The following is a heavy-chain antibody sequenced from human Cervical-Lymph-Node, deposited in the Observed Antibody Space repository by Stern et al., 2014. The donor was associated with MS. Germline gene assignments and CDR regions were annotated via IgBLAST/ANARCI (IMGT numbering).Heavy chain of an antibody. V-gene: IGHV4-59*08. Sequence: QLQLQESGPGLVKPSETLSLTCAVSGGSISSRYWGWIRQPPGKGLEWIGLISHSGDTKYNPPLKSRFPIPQDTPKTQFPRKGPSVTAADTAVYYCARLSTAVDFWGQGTLVTVSS. CDR1: GGSISSRY. J-gene: IGHJ4*02. CDR2: ISHSGDT. CDR3: ARLSTAVDF.